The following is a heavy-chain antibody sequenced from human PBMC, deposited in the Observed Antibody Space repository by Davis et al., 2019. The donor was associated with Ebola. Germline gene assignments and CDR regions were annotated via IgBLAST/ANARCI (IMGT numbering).Heavy chain of an antibody. D-gene: IGHD6-25*01. CDR2: ITTSSDTI. J-gene: IGHJ6*02. CDR1: GFTFSSYN. Sequence: GGSLRLSCAASGFTFSSYNMNWVRLAPGKGLEWISYITTSSDTIYYADSVKGRFTISRDNSKNTLNLQMNSLRAEDTAVYHCARAVQGVAATVPYYYYGMDVWGQGTTVTVSS. CDR3: ARAVQGVAATVPYYYYGMDV. V-gene: IGHV3-48*01.